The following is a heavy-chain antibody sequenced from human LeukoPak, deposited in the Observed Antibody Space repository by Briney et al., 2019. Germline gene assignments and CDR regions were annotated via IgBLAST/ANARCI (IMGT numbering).Heavy chain of an antibody. Sequence: SETLSLTCTVSGGSISSYYWSWIRQPPGKGLEWIGYIYYSGSTNYNPSLKSRVTISVDTSKNQFSLKLSSVTAADTAVYYCASFQTKLRGVIIRRATYFDYWGQGTLVTVSS. CDR2: IYYSGST. CDR1: GGSISSYY. J-gene: IGHJ4*02. CDR3: ASFQTKLRGVIIRRATYFDY. D-gene: IGHD3-10*01. V-gene: IGHV4-59*01.